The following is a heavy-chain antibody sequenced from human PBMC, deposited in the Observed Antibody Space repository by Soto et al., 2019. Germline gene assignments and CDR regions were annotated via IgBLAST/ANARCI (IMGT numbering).Heavy chain of an antibody. CDR1: GFTFSSYA. CDR3: ARDATLWFGESAYYYYYYMDV. CDR2: ISSNGGST. J-gene: IGHJ6*03. D-gene: IGHD3-10*01. Sequence: EVQLVESGGGLVQPGGSLRLSCAASGFTFSSYAMHWVRQAPGKGLEYVSAISSNGGSTYYANSVKGRFTISRDNSNNTLYLQLGSLRAEDMAVYYCARDATLWFGESAYYYYYYMDVWGKGTTVTVSS. V-gene: IGHV3-64*01.